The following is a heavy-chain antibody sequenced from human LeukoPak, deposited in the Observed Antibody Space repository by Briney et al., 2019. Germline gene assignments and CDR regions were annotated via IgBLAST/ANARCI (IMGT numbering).Heavy chain of an antibody. Sequence: GGSLRLSCAASGFTFSSDAMSWVRQAPGKGLEWVAYIQYDGSNEQYADSVKGRFSISRDSSKNILYLQMNSLRAEDTAVYYCAKDRCSNGVGCYYYYMDVWGKGTTVTISS. V-gene: IGHV3-30*02. J-gene: IGHJ6*03. D-gene: IGHD2-8*01. CDR3: AKDRCSNGVGCYYYYMDV. CDR2: IQYDGSNE. CDR1: GFTFSSDA.